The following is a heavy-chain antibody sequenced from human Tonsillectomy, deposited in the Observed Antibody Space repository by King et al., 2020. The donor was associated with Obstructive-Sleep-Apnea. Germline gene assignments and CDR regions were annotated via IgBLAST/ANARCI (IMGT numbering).Heavy chain of an antibody. CDR3: AKDIGEWEPRPYYFDY. V-gene: IGHV3-30*02. J-gene: IGHJ4*02. D-gene: IGHD1-26*01. CDR1: GFIFSTYG. Sequence: QLVQSGGGVVQPGGSLRLSCAASGFIFSTYGMHWVRQAPGKGLEWVTFIRFDGSNKYCADSVKGRFTISRDNSKNTLYLQMNSLRAEDTAVYYCAKDIGEWEPRPYYFDYWGQGTLVTVSS. CDR2: IRFDGSNK.